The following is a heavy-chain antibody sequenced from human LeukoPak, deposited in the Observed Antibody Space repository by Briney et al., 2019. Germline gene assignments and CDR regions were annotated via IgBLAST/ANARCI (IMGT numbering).Heavy chain of an antibody. D-gene: IGHD2-21*02. CDR3: ARDSSPYCGDDCYFDAFDL. CDR2: INRDGSKN. V-gene: IGHV3-7*03. Sequence: GGSLRLSCAASEFTFGSYWMTWVRQAPGKGLEWVANINRDGSKNHFVDSVKGRFTISRGNAKNFLYLQMNSLRAEDTAVYFCARDSSPYCGDDCYFDAFDLWGQGTMVTVSS. CDR1: EFTFGSYW. J-gene: IGHJ3*01.